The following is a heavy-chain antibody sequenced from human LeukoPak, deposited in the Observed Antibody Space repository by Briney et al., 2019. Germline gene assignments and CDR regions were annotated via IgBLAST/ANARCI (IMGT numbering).Heavy chain of an antibody. Sequence: ASVKVACKASGYSFTSNYIHWVRQAPGQGLEWMGMIYPRDGSTSYAQKFQGRVTVTRDTSTSTVHMELSGLRSEDTAVYYCARDQEAFDYWGQGTLVTVSS. V-gene: IGHV1-46*01. CDR3: ARDQEAFDY. J-gene: IGHJ4*02. CDR1: GYSFTSNY. CDR2: IYPRDGST.